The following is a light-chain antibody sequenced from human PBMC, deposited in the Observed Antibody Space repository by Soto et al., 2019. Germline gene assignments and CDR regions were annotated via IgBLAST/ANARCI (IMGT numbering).Light chain of an antibody. CDR2: STS. CDR1: TGAVTNTNY. J-gene: IGLJ3*02. CDR3: LLYSGNTQV. V-gene: IGLV7-43*01. Sequence: QAVVTQEPSLTVSPGGTVTLTCASSTGAVTNTNYPNWFQQKPGQAPKSLIHSTSMKHSWTPARFSGSLIGGKAALTLSTXXXXXEAEYYCLLYSGNTQVFGGGTQLTVL.